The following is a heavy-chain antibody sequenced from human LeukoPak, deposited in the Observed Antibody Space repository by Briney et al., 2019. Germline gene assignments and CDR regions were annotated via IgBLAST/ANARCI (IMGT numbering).Heavy chain of an antibody. D-gene: IGHD6-13*01. CDR1: GGSISSYY. J-gene: IGHJ4*02. Sequence: SETLSLTCTVSGGSISSYYWIWIRQPPGKGLEWLGYIYYSGSTNYNPSLKSRVTISVDTSKNQFSLKLSSVTAADTAVYYCARGVYIAAAQYGYWGQGTLVTVSS. V-gene: IGHV4-59*01. CDR2: IYYSGST. CDR3: ARGVYIAAAQYGY.